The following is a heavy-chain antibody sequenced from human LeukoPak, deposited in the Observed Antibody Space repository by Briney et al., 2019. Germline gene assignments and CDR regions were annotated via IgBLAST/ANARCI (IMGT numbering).Heavy chain of an antibody. Sequence: GGSLRLSCAASGFTFSSYGMHWVRQVPGKGLEWVAVILYDGSNKYYADSVKGRFTISRDTSKNTLYLQMNSLRVEDTAVYYCAKDHLAGYSYGGYYFDYWGQGTLATVSS. V-gene: IGHV3-30*18. CDR2: ILYDGSNK. CDR3: AKDHLAGYSYGGYYFDY. J-gene: IGHJ4*02. D-gene: IGHD5-18*01. CDR1: GFTFSSYG.